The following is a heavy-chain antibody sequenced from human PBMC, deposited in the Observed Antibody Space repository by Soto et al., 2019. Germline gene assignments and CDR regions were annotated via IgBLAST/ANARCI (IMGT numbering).Heavy chain of an antibody. CDR1: GFTFSSYA. D-gene: IGHD3-16*01. CDR3: ARDQNYGYDYIWGHKTPAY. CDR2: IWGDGGST. Sequence: GGSLRLSCAASGFTFSSYAMSWVRQAPGKGLEWVAAIWGDGGSTYYADSVKGRFTISRDNSKNTLYLQMNSLRAEDTAVYYCARDQNYGYDYIWGHKTPAYWGQGTLVTVSS. J-gene: IGHJ4*02. V-gene: IGHV3-23*01.